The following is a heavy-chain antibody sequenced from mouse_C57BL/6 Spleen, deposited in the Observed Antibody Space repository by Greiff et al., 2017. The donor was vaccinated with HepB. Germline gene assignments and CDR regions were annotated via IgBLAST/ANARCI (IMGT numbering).Heavy chain of an antibody. V-gene: IGHV1-26*01. J-gene: IGHJ4*01. CDR3: ARFITTVVATDAMDY. D-gene: IGHD1-1*01. CDR1: GYTFTDYY. CDR2: INPNNGGT. Sequence: EVQLKQSGPELVKPGASVKISCKASGYTFTDYYMNWVKQSHGKSLEWIGDINPNNGGTSYNQKFKGKATLTVDKSSSTAYMELRSLTSEDSAVYYCARFITTVVATDAMDYWGQGTSVTVSS.